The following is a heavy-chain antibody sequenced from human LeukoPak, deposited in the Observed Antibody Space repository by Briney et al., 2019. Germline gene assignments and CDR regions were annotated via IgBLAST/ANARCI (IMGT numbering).Heavy chain of an antibody. CDR3: AKGKTYEHFDS. J-gene: IGHJ4*02. V-gene: IGHV3-23*01. Sequence: GGSLRLSCAASRFTFSNFAMSWVRQAPGKGLEWVSGISASGAATYYPDSVKGRFTIPRDNSKNTLYLQMNSLRAEDTALYYCAKGKTYEHFDSWGQGTLVTVSS. CDR2: ISASGAAT. D-gene: IGHD5-12*01. CDR1: RFTFSNFA.